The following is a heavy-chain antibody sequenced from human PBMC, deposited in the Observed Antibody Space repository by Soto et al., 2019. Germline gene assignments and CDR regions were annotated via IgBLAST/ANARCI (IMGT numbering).Heavy chain of an antibody. V-gene: IGHV1-69*06. CDR1: GGTFSSYA. Sequence: AVKVSCKASGGTFSSYAISWVRQAPGQGLEWMGGIIPIFGTANYAQKFQGRVTITADKSTSTAYMELSSLRSEDTAVYYCARIVGATDNFDYWGQGTQVTVSS. J-gene: IGHJ4*02. CDR2: IIPIFGTA. CDR3: ARIVGATDNFDY. D-gene: IGHD1-26*01.